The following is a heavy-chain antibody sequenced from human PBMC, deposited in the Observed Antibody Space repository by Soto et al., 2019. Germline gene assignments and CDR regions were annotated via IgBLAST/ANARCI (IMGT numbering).Heavy chain of an antibody. Sequence: QLQLQESGPGLVKPSETLSLTCNVSAGSISSSTYYWGWIRQPPGKGLEWLGSIYYSGRTYYNPSLMSRVTISVDTSKNQFSLKLNSVTAADTAVYYCARFPKYYYGSGTVPASGYFDYWAQGTLVTVSS. CDR3: ARFPKYYYGSGTVPASGYFDY. D-gene: IGHD3-10*01. J-gene: IGHJ4*02. CDR1: AGSISSSTYY. V-gene: IGHV4-39*01. CDR2: IYYSGRT.